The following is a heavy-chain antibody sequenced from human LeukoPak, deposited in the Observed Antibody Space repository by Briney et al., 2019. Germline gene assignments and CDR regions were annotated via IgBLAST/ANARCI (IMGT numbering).Heavy chain of an antibody. J-gene: IGHJ5*02. CDR2: ISSSSSTI. CDR3: ARDAVYSSGWYNWFDP. V-gene: IGHV3-48*01. CDR1: GFTFSSYS. D-gene: IGHD6-13*01. Sequence: GGSLRLSCAASGFTFSSYSMNWVRQAPGKGLEWASYISSSSSTIYYADSVKGRFTISRDNAKNSLYLQMNSLRAEDTAVYYCARDAVYSSGWYNWFDPWGQGTLVTVSS.